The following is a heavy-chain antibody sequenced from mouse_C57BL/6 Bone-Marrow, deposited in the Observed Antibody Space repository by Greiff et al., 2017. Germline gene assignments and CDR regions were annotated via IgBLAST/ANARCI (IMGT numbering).Heavy chain of an antibody. J-gene: IGHJ2*01. CDR1: GYTFTDYY. Sequence: QVQLQQSGAELVRPGASVKLSCKASGYTFTDYYINWVKQRPGQGLEWIARIYPGSGNTYYNEKFKGKATLTAEKSSSTAYMQLSSLTSEDSAVYFCARGTTVADYWGQGTTLTVSS. D-gene: IGHD1-1*01. V-gene: IGHV1-76*01. CDR2: IYPGSGNT. CDR3: ARGTTVADY.